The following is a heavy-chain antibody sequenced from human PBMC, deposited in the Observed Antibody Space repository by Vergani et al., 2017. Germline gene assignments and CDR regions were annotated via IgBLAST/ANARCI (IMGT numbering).Heavy chain of an antibody. J-gene: IGHJ6*03. V-gene: IGHV3-53*01. CDR2: IYSGGST. D-gene: IGHD2-2*02. CDR3: ARARYCSSTSCYTGYYYMDV. Sequence: EVQLVESGGGLIQPGGSLRLSCAASGFTVSSNYMSWVRQAPGKGLEWVSVIYSGGSTYYADSVMGRFTSSRDNSKHTLYLQMNSLRAEDTAVYYCARARYCSSTSCYTGYYYMDVWGKGTTVTVSS. CDR1: GFTVSSNY.